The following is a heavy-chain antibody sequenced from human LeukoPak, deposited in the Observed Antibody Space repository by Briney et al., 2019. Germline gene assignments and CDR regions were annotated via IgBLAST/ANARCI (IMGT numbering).Heavy chain of an antibody. Sequence: PSETLSLTCTVSGDSISSHYWSWIRQPPGKGLEWIGYIYYSGSTNYNPSLKGRVTISVDTSKKHFSLKLSSVTAADTAVYYCAREVAAAGIGNWFDPWGQGTLVTVSS. D-gene: IGHD6-13*01. V-gene: IGHV4-59*11. J-gene: IGHJ5*02. CDR3: AREVAAAGIGNWFDP. CDR2: IYYSGST. CDR1: GDSISSHY.